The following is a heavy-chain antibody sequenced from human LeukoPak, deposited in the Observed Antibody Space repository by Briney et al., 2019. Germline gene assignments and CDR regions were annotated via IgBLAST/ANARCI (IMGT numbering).Heavy chain of an antibody. CDR1: GGTFSSYA. D-gene: IGHD2-15*01. CDR2: IFPIFGTA. Sequence: GASVKVSCKASGGTFSSYAISWVRQAPGQGLEWMGGIFPIFGTANYAQKFQGRVTITADESTSTAYMELSSLRSEDTAVYYCARDSLGYCSGGSCYSGFDPWGQGTLVTVSS. J-gene: IGHJ5*02. CDR3: ARDSLGYCSGGSCYSGFDP. V-gene: IGHV1-69*13.